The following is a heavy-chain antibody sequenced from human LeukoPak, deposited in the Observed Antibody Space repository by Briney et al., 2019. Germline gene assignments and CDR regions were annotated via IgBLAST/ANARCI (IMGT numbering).Heavy chain of an antibody. CDR3: ARLEYSYGYFIDY. J-gene: IGHJ4*02. CDR1: GFTFSDYY. D-gene: IGHD5-18*01. V-gene: IGHV3-11*03. CDR2: ISSSSRNT. Sequence: GGSLRLSCAASGFTFSDYYMSWIRQAPGKGLEWVSYISSSSRNTTYADSVKGRFSISRDNAKNSLYLQTNSLRAEDTAVYYCARLEYSYGYFIDYWGQGSLVTVSS.